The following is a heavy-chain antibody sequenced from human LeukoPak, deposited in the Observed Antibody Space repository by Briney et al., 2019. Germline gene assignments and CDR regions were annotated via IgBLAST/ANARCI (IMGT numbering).Heavy chain of an antibody. D-gene: IGHD3-3*01. J-gene: IGHJ4*02. V-gene: IGHV4-30-4*01. CDR1: GGSISSGDYC. CDR3: ARGLLRFFEY. Sequence: NPSQTLSLTCTVSGGSISSGDYCWSWIRQPPGEGLEWIGYIYYTGSTYYNPSLKSRITMSKDTSKNQFSLTVYSVTAADTALYYCARGLLRFFEYWGQGTPVTVSS. CDR2: IYYTGST.